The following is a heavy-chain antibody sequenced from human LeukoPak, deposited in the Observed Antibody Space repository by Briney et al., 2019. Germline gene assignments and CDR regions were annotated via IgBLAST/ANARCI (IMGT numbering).Heavy chain of an antibody. J-gene: IGHJ6*02. CDR2: IYYSGST. CDR3: ARAYYDFWSGHASYYYYGMDV. V-gene: IGHV4-59*08. CDR1: GGSISSYY. D-gene: IGHD3-3*01. Sequence: SETLSLTCTVSGGSISSYYWSWIRQPPGKGLEWIGYIYYSGSTNYNPSLKSRVTISVDTSKNQFSLKLSSVTAADTAVYYCARAYYDFWSGHASYYYYGMDVWGQGTTVTVSS.